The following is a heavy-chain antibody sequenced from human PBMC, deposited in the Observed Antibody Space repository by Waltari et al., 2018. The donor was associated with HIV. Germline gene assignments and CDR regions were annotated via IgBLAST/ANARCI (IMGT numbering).Heavy chain of an antibody. V-gene: IGHV3-66*01. CDR2: IYSGGST. CDR1: GFTVRSNY. Sequence: EVQLVESGGGLVQPGGSLRLSCVASGFTVRSNYMSWFRQPPGKGLEWVSVIYSGGSTYDADSVKGRFTISRDNSKNTLYLQMNSLRAEDTAVYYCARGPITMIVQNDAFDIWGQGTMVTVSS. CDR3: ARGPITMIVQNDAFDI. J-gene: IGHJ3*02. D-gene: IGHD3-22*01.